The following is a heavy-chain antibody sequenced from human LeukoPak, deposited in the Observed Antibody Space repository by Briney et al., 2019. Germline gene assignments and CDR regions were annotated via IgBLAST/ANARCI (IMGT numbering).Heavy chain of an antibody. CDR2: ISASGHYI. J-gene: IGHJ6*03. CDR3: ARDGTWGDYQFYFYMDV. CDR1: GFTFRSFA. Sequence: GGSLRLSCEASGFTFRSFAMSWVRQAPGKGLEWLSGISASGHYIYNADSVKGRFTISRDNSKNTLYIEINSLRAEDTAVYYCARDGTWGDYQFYFYMDVWGKGTTVTVSS. V-gene: IGHV3-23*01. D-gene: IGHD2-2*01.